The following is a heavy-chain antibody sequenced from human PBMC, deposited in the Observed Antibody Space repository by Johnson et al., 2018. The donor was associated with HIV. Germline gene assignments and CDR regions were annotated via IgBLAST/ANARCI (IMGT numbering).Heavy chain of an antibody. V-gene: IGHV3-48*01. CDR1: GFTFSSYA. J-gene: IGHJ3*01. CDR2: ISWNSGSI. CDR3: AREMAWEDAFDV. Sequence: VQLVESGGGLVQPGGSLRLSCAASGFTFSSYAMSWVRQAPGKGLEWVAGISWNSGSIVYVDSVKGRFTISRDNAKNSLFLQMNSLRVEDTAVYYCAREMAWEDAFDVWGQGTMVTVSS. D-gene: IGHD5-24*01.